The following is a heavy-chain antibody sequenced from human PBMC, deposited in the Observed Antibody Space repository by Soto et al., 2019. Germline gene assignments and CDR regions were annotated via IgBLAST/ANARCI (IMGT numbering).Heavy chain of an antibody. Sequence: QLQLQESGPGLVKPSETLSLTCTVSGGSISSSSYYWGWIRQPPGKGLEWIGSIYYSGSTYYNPSLKSRVTISVDTSKNQFSLKLSSVTAADTAVYYCASYRRVSWYFDLWGRGTLVTVSS. CDR1: GGSISSSSYY. CDR3: ASYRRVSWYFDL. V-gene: IGHV4-39*01. CDR2: IYYSGST. D-gene: IGHD3-16*02. J-gene: IGHJ2*01.